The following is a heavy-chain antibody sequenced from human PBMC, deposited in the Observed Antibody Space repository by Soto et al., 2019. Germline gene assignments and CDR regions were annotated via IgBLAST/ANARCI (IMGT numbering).Heavy chain of an antibody. CDR1: GGSFSGYY. CDR2: INHSGST. D-gene: IGHD2-15*01. Sequence: PSETLSLTCAVYGGSFSGYYWSWIRQPPGKGLEWIGEINHSGSTNYNPSLKSRVTISVDTSKNQFSLKLSSVTAADTAVYYCARGGEDYSGGSCRLPFDYWGQGTLVTVSS. CDR3: ARGGEDYSGGSCRLPFDY. J-gene: IGHJ4*02. V-gene: IGHV4-34*01.